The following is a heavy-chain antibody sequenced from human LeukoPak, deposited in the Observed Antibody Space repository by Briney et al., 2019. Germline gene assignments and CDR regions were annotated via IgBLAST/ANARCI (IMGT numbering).Heavy chain of an antibody. D-gene: IGHD2-21*01. CDR3: ARAHNLPSDCFSP. Sequence: GASVKVSCKASGYTFTSYYMHWVRQAPGQGLEWMGIINPTGGSTTYAQKFQGRVTMTRDTSTSTVYMELSSLRSEDTAVYYCARAHNLPSDCFSPWGQGTLVTVSS. J-gene: IGHJ5*02. CDR1: GYTFTSYY. CDR2: INPTGGST. V-gene: IGHV1-46*01.